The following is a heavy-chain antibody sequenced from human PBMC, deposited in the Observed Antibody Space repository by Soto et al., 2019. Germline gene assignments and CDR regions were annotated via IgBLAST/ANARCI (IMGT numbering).Heavy chain of an antibody. Sequence: SETLSLTCTVSGGSISSGDDFWTWIRQPPGKGLEWIGYIYYSGSTYYNPSLKSRLTMSVDTSKNQFSLKLSSVTAADTAVYYCSRDRAKWKDYYYYGMDVWGQGTTVTVSS. CDR1: GGSISSGDDF. CDR3: SRDRAKWKDYYYYGMDV. CDR2: IYYSGST. J-gene: IGHJ6*02. V-gene: IGHV4-30-4*01. D-gene: IGHD1-20*01.